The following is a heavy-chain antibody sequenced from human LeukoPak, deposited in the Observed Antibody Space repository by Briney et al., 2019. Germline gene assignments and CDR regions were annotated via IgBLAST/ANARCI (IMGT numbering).Heavy chain of an antibody. CDR1: RYSISSDYY. Sequence: PSETLSLTCAVSRYSISSDYYWGWIRQPPGEGLEGIGNIYHSGNTHYSASLRGRVTISVDPSKDTFYLDQRSVTAADTAVFYCARKRDGGWFDPWGQGTLVIVSS. J-gene: IGHJ5*02. D-gene: IGHD5-24*01. V-gene: IGHV4-38-2*01. CDR3: ARKRDGGWFDP. CDR2: IYHSGNT.